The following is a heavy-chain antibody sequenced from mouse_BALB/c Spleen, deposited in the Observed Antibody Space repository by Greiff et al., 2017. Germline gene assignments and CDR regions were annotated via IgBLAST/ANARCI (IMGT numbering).Heavy chain of an antibody. CDR3: ARGAYYAMDY. V-gene: IGHV14-3*02. J-gene: IGHJ4*01. CDR1: GFNIKDTY. CDR2: IDPANGNT. Sequence: EVHLVESGAELVKPGASVKLSCTASGFNIKDTYMHWVKQRPEQGLEWIGRIDPANGNTKYDPKFQGKATITADTSSNTAYLQLSSLTSEDTAVYYCARGAYYAMDYWGQGTSVTVSS.